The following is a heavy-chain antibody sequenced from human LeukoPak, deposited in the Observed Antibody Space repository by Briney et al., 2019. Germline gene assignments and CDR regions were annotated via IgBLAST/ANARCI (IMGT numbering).Heavy chain of an antibody. CDR2: ISGSGGNT. J-gene: IGHJ3*02. V-gene: IGHV3-23*01. D-gene: IGHD2-15*01. CDR3: AKAESGGYCSGGSCSRADAFDI. Sequence: GGSLRLSCAASGFTFSSYAMTWVRQAPGKGLEWVSAISGSGGNTYYADSVKGRFTISRDNSKNTLYLQMNSLRAEDTAVYYCAKAESGGYCSGGSCSRADAFDIWGQGTMVTVSS. CDR1: GFTFSSYA.